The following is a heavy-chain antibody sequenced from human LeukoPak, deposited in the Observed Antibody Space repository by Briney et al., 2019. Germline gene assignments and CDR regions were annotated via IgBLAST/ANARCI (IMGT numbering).Heavy chain of an antibody. CDR1: GFAFSSYN. CDR3: ARRPYSDTSGRLSDV. CDR2: IGSSGSPT. Sequence: PGGSLRLSCAASGFAFSSYNMNWVRQAPGKGLEWISYIGSSGSPTHYADSVRGRFTIPRDNAKNSLYLQMNSLRDDDTALYYCARRPYSDTSGRLSDVWGQGTTVTVSS. D-gene: IGHD3-22*01. V-gene: IGHV3-48*02. J-gene: IGHJ6*02.